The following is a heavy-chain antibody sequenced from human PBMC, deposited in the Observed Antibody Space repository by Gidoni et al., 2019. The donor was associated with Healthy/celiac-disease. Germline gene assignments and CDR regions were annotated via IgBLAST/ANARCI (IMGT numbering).Heavy chain of an antibody. Sequence: QVQLQESGPGLVKPSETLSLTCPVSGGSISSYYWSWIRQPPGKGLEWIGYIYYSGSTNYNPSLKSRVTISVDTSKNQFSRKLSSVTAADTAVYYCAREAVQLEHWFDPWGQGTLVTVSS. J-gene: IGHJ5*02. CDR3: AREAVQLEHWFDP. V-gene: IGHV4-59*01. D-gene: IGHD1-1*01. CDR1: GGSISSYY. CDR2: IYYSGST.